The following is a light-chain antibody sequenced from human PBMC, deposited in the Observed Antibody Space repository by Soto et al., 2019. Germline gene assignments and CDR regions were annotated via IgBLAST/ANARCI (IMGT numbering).Light chain of an antibody. CDR2: LAS. CDR1: QSLLQSNGNNH. J-gene: IGKJ5*01. V-gene: IGKV2-28*01. Sequence: DIVLTQSPLSLPVTPGEPASISCRSSQSLLQSNGNNHVDWYVQRPGQSPQLLLYLASSRASGVPDRFSGSGSGTEFSLEISRVEAEDVGVYYCLQAAQSPLTFGQGTRLEIK. CDR3: LQAAQSPLT.